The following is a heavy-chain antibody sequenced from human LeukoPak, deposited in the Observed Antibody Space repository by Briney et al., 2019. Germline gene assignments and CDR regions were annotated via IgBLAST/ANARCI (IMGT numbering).Heavy chain of an antibody. V-gene: IGHV3-73*01. D-gene: IGHD3/OR15-3a*01. CDR3: TSSRTDTYDY. Sequence: QSGGSLRLSCAASGFTFSGSAMHWVRQASGKGREWVGRIRSKASSYATAYAASVKGRFTISRDDSKNTAYLQMNSLKAEDTAVYYCTSSRTDTYDYWGQGTLVTVSS. J-gene: IGHJ4*02. CDR1: GFTFSGSA. CDR2: IRSKASSYAT.